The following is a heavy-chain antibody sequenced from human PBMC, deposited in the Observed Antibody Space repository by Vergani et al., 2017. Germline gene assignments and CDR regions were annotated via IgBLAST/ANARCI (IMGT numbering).Heavy chain of an antibody. V-gene: IGHV4-61*02. CDR3: ARGTFLHAFDN. CDR1: GDSISSGNYY. J-gene: IGHJ3*02. Sequence: QVQLQESGPGLLKPSQTLSLTCSVAGDSISSGNYYWNWIRQPAGKGLEWMGRIYSSGSTSDNPSIKSRITMSLDTSKNQFSLSLSSVTAADTAVYYCARGTFLHAFDNWGQGTVVTVSS. CDR2: IYSSGST. D-gene: IGHD1-26*01.